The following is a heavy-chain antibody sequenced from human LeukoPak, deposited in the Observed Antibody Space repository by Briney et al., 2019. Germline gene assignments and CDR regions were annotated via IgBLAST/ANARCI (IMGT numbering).Heavy chain of an antibody. CDR2: IDPSDSYI. CDR1: GSTFTSYW. CDR3: ARQGSSWRANNWFDR. Sequence: GTSLHISCKCSGSTFTSYWISWVRQLPGKGLEWRGMIDPSDSYINYSPSFQGHVTISAYKPISTAYLQWSSLKASDTAMYYCARQGSSWRANNWFDRWGEGTLVTVCS. J-gene: IGHJ5*02. V-gene: IGHV5-10-1*01. D-gene: IGHD6-13*01.